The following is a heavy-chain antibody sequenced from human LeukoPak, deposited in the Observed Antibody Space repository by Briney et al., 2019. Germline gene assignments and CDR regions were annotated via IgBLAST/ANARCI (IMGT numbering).Heavy chain of an antibody. V-gene: IGHV3-7*01. J-gene: IGHJ4*02. CDR2: IKQDGSEK. CDR3: ARFGSWLFDY. Sequence: GGSLRLSCVASGFTFSSRDWMTWVRQAPGKGLEWVANIKQDGSEKNYVDSVKGRFTISRDNAKNSVDLQMNSLRVEDTAVYYCARFGSWLFDYWGQGTLVTVSS. D-gene: IGHD6-13*01. CDR1: GFTFSSRDW.